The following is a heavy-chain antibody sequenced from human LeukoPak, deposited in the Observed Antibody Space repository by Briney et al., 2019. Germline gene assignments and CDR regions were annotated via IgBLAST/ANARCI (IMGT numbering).Heavy chain of an antibody. CDR2: IKGKSAGGTT. Sequence: GGSLRLSCAVSGVPLNNAWMSWVRQAPGKGLEWVGRIKGKSAGGTTDYAAPVKGRFTILKDDSENTLYLQMNSLTTEDTAVYYCTWLYSDAFNIWGQGTMVTVSS. J-gene: IGHJ3*02. CDR3: TWLYSDAFNI. V-gene: IGHV3-15*01. CDR1: GVPLNNAW. D-gene: IGHD2-15*01.